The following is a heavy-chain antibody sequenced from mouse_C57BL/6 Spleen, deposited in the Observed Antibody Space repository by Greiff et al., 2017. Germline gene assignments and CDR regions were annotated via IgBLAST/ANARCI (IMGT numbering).Heavy chain of an antibody. J-gene: IGHJ4*01. D-gene: IGHD2-3*01. CDR3: ARSYDFYDAMAY. V-gene: IGHV1-82*01. CDR2: IYPGDGDT. Sequence: GASVKISCKASGYAFSSSWMNWVKQRPGKGLEWIGRIYPGDGDTNYNGKFKGKATLTADKSSSTAYMQLSSLTSEDSAVYFCARSYDFYDAMAYWGQGTSVTVSS. CDR1: GYAFSSSW.